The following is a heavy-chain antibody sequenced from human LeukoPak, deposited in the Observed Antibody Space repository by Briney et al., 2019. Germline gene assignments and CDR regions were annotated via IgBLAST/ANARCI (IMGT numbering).Heavy chain of an antibody. J-gene: IGHJ4*02. CDR1: GFTFSSYA. CDR2: ISYDGSNK. Sequence: GALRLSCAASGFTFSSYAMHWVRQAPGKGLEWVAVISYDGSNKYYADSVKGRFTISRDNSKNTLYLQMNSLRAEDTAVYYCARDPGKASIDYWGQGALVTVSS. D-gene: IGHD2/OR15-2a*01. V-gene: IGHV3-30-3*01. CDR3: ARDPGKASIDY.